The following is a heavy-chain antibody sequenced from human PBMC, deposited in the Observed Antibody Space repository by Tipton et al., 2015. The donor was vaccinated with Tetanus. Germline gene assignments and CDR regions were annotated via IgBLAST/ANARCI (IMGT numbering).Heavy chain of an antibody. J-gene: IGHJ4*02. D-gene: IGHD6-19*01. CDR1: GVSLTDYY. CDR3: ARGSGWADF. Sequence: TLSLTCTVSGVSLTDYYWAWIRQPPGKGLEWIGEINHSGSAKYIPSLKSRATISVDTSKNQFSLTLSSVTAADTAVYYCARGSGWADFWGQGTQVTVSS. CDR2: INHSGSA. V-gene: IGHV4-34*01.